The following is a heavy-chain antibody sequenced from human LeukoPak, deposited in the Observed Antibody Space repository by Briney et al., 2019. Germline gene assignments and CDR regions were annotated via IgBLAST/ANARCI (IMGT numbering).Heavy chain of an antibody. J-gene: IGHJ4*02. CDR3: ARSRNWNDFDY. D-gene: IGHD1-20*01. CDR2: ISYDGSNK. CDR1: GFTFGSYA. V-gene: IGHV3-30*07. Sequence: GGSLSLSCALSGFTFGSYAMHWVRQAPGKGLEWVAVISYDGSNKYYADSVKGRFTISRDNSKNSLYLQMNSLRAEDTAVYYCARSRNWNDFDYWGQGTLVTVSS.